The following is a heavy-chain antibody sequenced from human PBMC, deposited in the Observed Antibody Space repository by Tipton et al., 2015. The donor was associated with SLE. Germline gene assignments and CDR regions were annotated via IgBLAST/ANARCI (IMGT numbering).Heavy chain of an antibody. CDR1: GGSINSYNW. CDR3: TKDAASWSRDY. Sequence: GLVKPSGTVSLTCAVSGGSINSYNWWTWVRQPPGKGLEWIGSIHHDGATYYNPSLKSRVTLSMDTSKSQFSLKLSSVTATDTAVYYCTKDAASWSRDYWGQGALVTVSS. V-gene: IGHV4-4*02. J-gene: IGHJ4*02. D-gene: IGHD6-13*01. CDR2: IHHDGAT.